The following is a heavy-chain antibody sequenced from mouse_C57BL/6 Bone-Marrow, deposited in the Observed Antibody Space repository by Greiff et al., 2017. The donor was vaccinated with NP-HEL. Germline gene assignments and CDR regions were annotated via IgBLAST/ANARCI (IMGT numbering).Heavy chain of an antibody. CDR2: INPNYGTT. Sequence: VHVKQSGPELVKPGASVKISCKASGYSFTDYNMNWVKQSNGKSLEWIGVINPNYGTTSYNQKFKGKATLTVDQSSSTAYMELHSLTSEDSAVYFCARGGPWFAYWGQGTLVTVSA. V-gene: IGHV1-39*01. CDR1: GYSFTDYN. CDR3: ARGGPWFAY. J-gene: IGHJ3*01.